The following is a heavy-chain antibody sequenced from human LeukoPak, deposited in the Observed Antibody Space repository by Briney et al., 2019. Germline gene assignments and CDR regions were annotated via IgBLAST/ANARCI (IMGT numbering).Heavy chain of an antibody. CDR3: ARRASSSDYYYYYMDV. Sequence: ASVKVSCKASGYTFTNYGISWVRQAPGQGLEWMGWISTYNGNTNYAQKLQGRVTVTTDTSTSTAYMELRSLTSDDTAMYYCARRASSSDYYYYYMDVWGKGTTVTVSS. CDR1: GYTFTNYG. V-gene: IGHV1-18*01. CDR2: ISTYNGNT. D-gene: IGHD6-6*01. J-gene: IGHJ6*03.